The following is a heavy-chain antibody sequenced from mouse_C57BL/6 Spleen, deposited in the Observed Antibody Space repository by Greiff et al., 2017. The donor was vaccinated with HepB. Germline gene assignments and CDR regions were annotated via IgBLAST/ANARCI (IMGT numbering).Heavy chain of an antibody. CDR1: GYTFTSYW. D-gene: IGHD1-1*01. CDR2: IDPSDSYT. V-gene: IGHV1-69*01. J-gene: IGHJ1*03. Sequence: QVQLQQPGAELVMPGASVKLSCKASGYTFTSYWMHWVKQRPGQGLEWIGEIDPSDSYTNYNQKFKGKSTLTVDKSSSTAYMQLSSLTSADSAVYYCARSGYYGSSNWYFDVWGTGTTVTVSS. CDR3: ARSGYYGSSNWYFDV.